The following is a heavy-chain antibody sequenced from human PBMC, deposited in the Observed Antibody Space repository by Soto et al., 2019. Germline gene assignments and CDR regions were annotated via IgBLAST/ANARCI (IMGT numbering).Heavy chain of an antibody. V-gene: IGHV1-2*06. CDR1: GHRFTGYD. CDR3: ANGQMSGYNDEWGGNYYGMDV. D-gene: IGHD6-25*01. CDR2: IKPNRGGT. J-gene: IGHJ6*02. Sequence: ASVKVSCKISGHRFTGYDIHWGRQAPGQGLQWMGRIKPNRGGTTYAQKFQGRVIMARDTYPNTAYMELSRLKSDDAAVYYCANGQMSGYNDEWGGNYYGMDVWG.